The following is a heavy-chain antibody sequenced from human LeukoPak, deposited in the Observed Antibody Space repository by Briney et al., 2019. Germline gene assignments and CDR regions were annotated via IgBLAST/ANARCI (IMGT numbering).Heavy chain of an antibody. CDR3: ARANDILTGWNYYYGMDV. V-gene: IGHV1-69*06. D-gene: IGHD3-9*01. CDR2: IIPIFGTA. J-gene: IGHJ6*04. Sequence: ASVKVSCKASGGTFSSYAISWVRQAPGQGLEWMGGIIPIFGTANYAQKFQGRVTTTADKSTSTAYMELSSLRSEDTAVYYCARANDILTGWNYYYGMDVWGKGTTVTVSS. CDR1: GGTFSSYA.